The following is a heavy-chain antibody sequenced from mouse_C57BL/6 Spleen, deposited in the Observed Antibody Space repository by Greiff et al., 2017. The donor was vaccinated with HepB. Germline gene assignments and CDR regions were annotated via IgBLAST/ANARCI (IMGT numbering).Heavy chain of an antibody. Sequence: QVQLQQPGTELVKPGASVKLSCKASGYTFTSYWMHWVKQRPGQGLEWIGNINPSNGGTNYNEKFKSKATLTVNKSSSTAYMQLSILTSEDSAVDYCARMSNYPGWFAYWGQGTLVTVSA. CDR3: ARMSNYPGWFAY. CDR2: INPSNGGT. V-gene: IGHV1-53*01. CDR1: GYTFTSYW. D-gene: IGHD2-5*01. J-gene: IGHJ3*01.